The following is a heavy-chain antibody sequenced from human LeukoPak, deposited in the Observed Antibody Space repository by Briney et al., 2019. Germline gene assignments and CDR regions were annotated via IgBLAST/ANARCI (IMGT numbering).Heavy chain of an antibody. J-gene: IGHJ4*02. Sequence: ASVKVSCKASGGTFSSYAISWVRQAPGQGLEWMGGIIPIFGTANYAQKFQGRVTITADKPTSTAHMELSSLRSEDTAVYYCARVEAVAAAFDYWGQGTLVTVSS. CDR1: GGTFSSYA. CDR3: ARVEAVAAAFDY. D-gene: IGHD6-19*01. V-gene: IGHV1-69*06. CDR2: IIPIFGTA.